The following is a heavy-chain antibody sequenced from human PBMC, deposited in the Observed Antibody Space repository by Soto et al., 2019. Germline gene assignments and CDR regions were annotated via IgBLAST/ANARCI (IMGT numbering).Heavy chain of an antibody. V-gene: IGHV4-59*01. D-gene: IGHD5-18*01. CDR3: ARGFFAGYNYGYDY. CDR1: GGSISSYY. Sequence: PSETLSLTCTVSGGSISSYYWSWIRQPPGKGLEWIGYIYYSGSTKSTNYNPSLKSRVTISVDTSKNQFSLKLSSVTAADTAVYYCARGFFAGYNYGYDYWGQGTLVTVS. J-gene: IGHJ4*02. CDR2: IYYSGSTKST.